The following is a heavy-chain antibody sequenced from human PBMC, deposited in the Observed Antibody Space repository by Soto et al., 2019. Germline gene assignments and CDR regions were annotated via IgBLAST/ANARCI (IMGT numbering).Heavy chain of an antibody. J-gene: IGHJ1*01. CDR3: ARIGFDGH. V-gene: IGHV1-18*01. D-gene: IGHD3-9*01. Sequence: QVQLVQSGSEIKKAGASVKVSCKAFGYTFTSYGIGWVRQAPGQGPERMGLISVYNDNTNYAQKFQGRVTMTTETSSSTAYMELRSLKSDDTAVYYCARIGFDGHWGQGTLVTVSS. CDR1: GYTFTSYG. CDR2: ISVYNDNT.